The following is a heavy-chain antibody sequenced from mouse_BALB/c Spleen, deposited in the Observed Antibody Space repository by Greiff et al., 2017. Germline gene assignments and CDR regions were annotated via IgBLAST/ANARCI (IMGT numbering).Heavy chain of an antibody. Sequence: EVHLVESGGDLVKPGGSLKLSCAASGFTFSSYGMSWVRQTPDKRLEWVATISSGGSYTYYPDSVKGRFTISRDNAKNTLYLQMSSLKSEDTAMYYCARHKKSYYFDYWGQGTTLTVSS. CDR2: ISSGGSYT. V-gene: IGHV5-6*01. J-gene: IGHJ2*01. CDR3: ARHKKSYYFDY. D-gene: IGHD1-3*01. CDR1: GFTFSSYG.